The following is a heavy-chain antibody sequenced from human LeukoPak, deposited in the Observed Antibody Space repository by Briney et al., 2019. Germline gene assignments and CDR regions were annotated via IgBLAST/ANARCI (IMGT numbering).Heavy chain of an antibody. V-gene: IGHV3-7*01. J-gene: IGHJ3*02. CDR2: INQDGSVK. Sequence: GGSLRLSCAASGFTFSDYWMSWVRQAPGKGLEWVANINQDGSVKYYVDSVKGRFTISRGNAKNSLYLQMNSLRVEDTAVYYCARDESGDNDAFDIWGQGTMVTVSS. D-gene: IGHD2-21*01. CDR3: ARDESGDNDAFDI. CDR1: GFTFSDYW.